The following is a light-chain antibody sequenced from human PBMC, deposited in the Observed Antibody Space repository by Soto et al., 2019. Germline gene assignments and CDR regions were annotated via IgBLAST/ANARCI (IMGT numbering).Light chain of an antibody. CDR3: QQTYTPPFT. Sequence: DIQMTQSPSSLSASVGDTVAITCRASQTITFYLNWYQQEPGKPPKLLIYGANTLQGGVPSRFSAGRSVTDFTLTINNLQPQDFATYYCQQTYTPPFTFGQGTNLQIK. V-gene: IGKV1-39*01. CDR1: QTITFY. J-gene: IGKJ2*01. CDR2: GAN.